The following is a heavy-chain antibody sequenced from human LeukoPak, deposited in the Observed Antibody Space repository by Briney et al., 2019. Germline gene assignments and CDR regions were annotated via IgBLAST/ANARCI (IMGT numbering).Heavy chain of an antibody. CDR3: ARKQTGTMYDV. CDR2: FSSGGSA. CDR1: GGSIRSSSYY. J-gene: IGHJ4*02. V-gene: IGHV4-39*07. D-gene: IGHD1-7*01. Sequence: SATLSLTCIVPGGSIRSSSYYWAWIRQSPGNGLEWIGTFSSGGSAYYNPSLTSRVSISKDTSDNQFSLRLYSVTAADTAVYYCARKQTGTMYDVWGQGTQVTVSS.